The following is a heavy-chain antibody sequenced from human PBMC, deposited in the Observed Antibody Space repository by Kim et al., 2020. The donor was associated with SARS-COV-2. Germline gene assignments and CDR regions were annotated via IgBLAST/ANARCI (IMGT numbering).Heavy chain of an antibody. Sequence: SETLSLTCTVSGGSIRNYYWNWIRQPPGKGLEWIASILYSGSTNYSPSLKSRVTISVDTSKKQFSLNVNSVTAADTAVYFCARGVNYLWGNDRFDYFDYWGRGTLVTVSS. D-gene: IGHD3-16*02. J-gene: IGHJ4*02. CDR3: ARGVNYLWGNDRFDYFDY. V-gene: IGHV4-59*01. CDR2: ILYSGST. CDR1: GGSIRNYY.